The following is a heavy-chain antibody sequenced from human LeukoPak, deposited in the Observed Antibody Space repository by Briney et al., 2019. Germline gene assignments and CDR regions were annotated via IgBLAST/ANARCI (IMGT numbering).Heavy chain of an antibody. J-gene: IGHJ5*01. CDR1: GFTFSSYE. CDR3: STHRREPTKVRWFDS. D-gene: IGHD1-26*01. V-gene: IGHV3-48*03. Sequence: GGSLRLSCAASGFTFSSYEMNWVRQAPGKGLEWVSYISGSGSTTYYADSMKGRFTISRDNAKNSLYLQMNSLRAEDTAVYYCSTHRREPTKVRWFDSWGQGTLVTVSS. CDR2: ISGSGSTT.